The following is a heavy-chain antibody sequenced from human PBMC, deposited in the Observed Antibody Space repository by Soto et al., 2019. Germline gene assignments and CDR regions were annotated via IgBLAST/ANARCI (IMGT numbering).Heavy chain of an antibody. V-gene: IGHV3-7*05. J-gene: IGHJ6*02. CDR1: GFTFGDYW. Sequence: EVQLVESGGGLVQPGGSLRLSCGVSGFTFGDYWMTWVRQAPGKGLEWVANMNQDGNERFYVDSVKGRFTISRDNAKXXXXXXMNSLRAEDTAVYYCASLRISYAVDVWGQGTTVTVSS. CDR2: MNQDGNER. D-gene: IGHD3-10*01. CDR3: ASLRISYAVDV.